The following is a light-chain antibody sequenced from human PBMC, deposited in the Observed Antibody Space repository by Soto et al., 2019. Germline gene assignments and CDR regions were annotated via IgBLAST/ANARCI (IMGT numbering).Light chain of an antibody. V-gene: IGLV1-40*01. CDR1: SSNIGARYD. Sequence: QSVLTQPPSVSGAPGQRVTISCTGSSSNIGARYDVHWYQQLPGTAPKLLIYDDINRPSGVPDRFSGSKSGTSASLAITGLQAEDEAECYCQSYDSSLSGVVFGGGTKLTVL. CDR2: DDI. CDR3: QSYDSSLSGVV. J-gene: IGLJ2*01.